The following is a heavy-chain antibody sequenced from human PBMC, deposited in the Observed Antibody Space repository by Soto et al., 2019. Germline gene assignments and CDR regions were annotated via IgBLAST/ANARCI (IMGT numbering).Heavy chain of an antibody. J-gene: IGHJ4*02. CDR1: GGSFSGYY. V-gene: IGHV4-34*01. CDR2: INHSGST. CDR3: ARGLGYWTRYYFDY. Sequence: NPSETLSLTCAVYGGSFSGYYWSWIRQPPGKGLEWIGEINHSGSTNYNPSLKSRVTISVDTSKNQFSLKLSSVTAADTAVYYCARGLGYWTRYYFDYWGQGTLVTVSS. D-gene: IGHD2-8*02.